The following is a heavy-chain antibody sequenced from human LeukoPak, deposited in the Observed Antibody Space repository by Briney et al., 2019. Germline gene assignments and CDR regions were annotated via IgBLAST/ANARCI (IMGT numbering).Heavy chain of an antibody. Sequence: PGGSLRLSCAASGFTFSSYSMNWVRQAPGKGLEWVSSISSSSSYIYYADSVKGRFTISRDNSKNTLYLQMNSLRAEDTAVYYCARESGRRSAFDIWGQGTMVTVSS. CDR1: GFTFSSYS. J-gene: IGHJ3*02. CDR3: ARESGRRSAFDI. CDR2: ISSSSSYI. D-gene: IGHD1-1*01. V-gene: IGHV3-21*01.